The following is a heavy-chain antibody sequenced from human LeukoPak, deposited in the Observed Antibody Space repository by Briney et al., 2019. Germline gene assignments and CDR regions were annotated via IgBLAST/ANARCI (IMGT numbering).Heavy chain of an antibody. CDR3: AKDRDYYGSGSDAFDI. J-gene: IGHJ3*02. CDR1: GFTFSSYA. V-gene: IGHV3-23*01. D-gene: IGHD3-10*01. CDR2: ISGSGGST. Sequence: PGGSLRLSCAASGFTFSSYAMSWVRQAPGKGLEWVSAISGSGGSTYYADSVKGRFTISRDNSKNTLYLQMNSLRAEDTAVYYCAKDRDYYGSGSDAFDIWGQGTMVTVSS.